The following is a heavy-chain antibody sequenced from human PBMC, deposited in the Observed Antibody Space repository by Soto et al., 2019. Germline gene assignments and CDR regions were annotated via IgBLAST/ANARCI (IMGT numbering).Heavy chain of an antibody. D-gene: IGHD2-15*01. CDR3: AHRPSYCSVGSCYSGFDY. Sequence: QITLKESGPTLVKPTQTLTLTCTFSGFSLSTSGVGVGWIRQPPGKALEWLALIYWDDDKRYSPSLKSRLTITTDTSKNHVVLTMTTMDPVDTPTYYCAHRPSYCSVGSCYSGFDYWGQGTLVTVSS. CDR2: IYWDDDK. J-gene: IGHJ4*02. CDR1: GFSLSTSGVG. V-gene: IGHV2-5*02.